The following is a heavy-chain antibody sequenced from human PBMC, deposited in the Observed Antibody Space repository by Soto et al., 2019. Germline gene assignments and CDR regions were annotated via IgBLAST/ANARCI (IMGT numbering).Heavy chain of an antibody. V-gene: IGHV3-11*01. J-gene: IGHJ4*02. CDR2: ITSSSSTI. Sequence: QVELVESGGGLVKPGGSLRLSCAASGLSFSDYYMSWIRQAPGKGLEWIAYITSSSSTIYYADSVKGRFTISRNDAKNSLYLQLDSLRAEDTAVYYCATVFRSSIFNDWGQGTLVTVSS. CDR1: GLSFSDYY. D-gene: IGHD3-10*02. CDR3: ATVFRSSIFND.